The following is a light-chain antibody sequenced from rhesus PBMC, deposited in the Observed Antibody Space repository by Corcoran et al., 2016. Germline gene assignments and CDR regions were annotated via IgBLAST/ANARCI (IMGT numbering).Light chain of an antibody. CDR2: KAH. Sequence: DIQMTQSPSSLSASVGDTVTITCRASPSISNWLDWYQQKPGKAPNLLIYKAHIFQSGVPSRFSGSGSGTDFTLPIRRLRPEDFAASYCRQYSSGPYSFGQGPKVEV. CDR1: PSISNW. V-gene: IGKV1-22*01. J-gene: IGKJ2*01. CDR3: RQYSSGPYS.